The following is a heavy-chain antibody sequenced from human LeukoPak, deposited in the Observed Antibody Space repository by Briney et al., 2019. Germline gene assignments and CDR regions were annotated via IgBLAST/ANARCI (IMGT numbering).Heavy chain of an antibody. J-gene: IGHJ4*02. CDR2: IYAGGST. CDR1: GFTVSSDH. V-gene: IGHV3-53*01. CDR3: ARVWELSFDY. D-gene: IGHD1-26*01. Sequence: PGGSLRLSCAASGFTVSSDHTSWVRQAPGKGLEWVSVIYAGGSTYYADSVKGRFTISRDNFKNTLFLQMNSLRAEDTAVYYCARVWELSFDYWGQGALVTVSS.